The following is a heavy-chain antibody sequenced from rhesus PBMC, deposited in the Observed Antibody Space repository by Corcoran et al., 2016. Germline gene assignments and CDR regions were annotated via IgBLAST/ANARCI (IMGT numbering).Heavy chain of an antibody. J-gene: IGHJ5-1*01. D-gene: IGHD4-17*01. CDR3: TRDLPRNYGGRFDV. CDR2: PPTDNGKR. V-gene: IGHV1-1*01. Sequence: VQLVQSGAEIKQPGASVKLSCKASGYTFTSYYMHWVRQSLGKGLERKSQPPTDNGKRGYATNFEDRLTITPDTPTTTGYLELSSLRSEDTAVYYCTRDLPRNYGGRFDVWGPGVLVTVSS. CDR1: GYTFTSYY.